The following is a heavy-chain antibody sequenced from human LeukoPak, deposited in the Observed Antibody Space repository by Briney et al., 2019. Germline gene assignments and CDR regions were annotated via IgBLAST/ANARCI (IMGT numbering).Heavy chain of an antibody. J-gene: IGHJ4*02. CDR3: TREVLGSGWYGDFDY. CDR2: IRSKAYGGTT. V-gene: IGHV3-49*03. Sequence: GGSLRLSCAASGFTVSSNYMSWFRQAPGKGLEWVGFIRSKAYGGTTEYAASVKGRFTISRDDSKSIAYLQMNSLKTEDTAVFYCTREVLGSGWYGDFDYWGQGTLVTVSS. CDR1: GFTVSSNY. D-gene: IGHD6-19*01.